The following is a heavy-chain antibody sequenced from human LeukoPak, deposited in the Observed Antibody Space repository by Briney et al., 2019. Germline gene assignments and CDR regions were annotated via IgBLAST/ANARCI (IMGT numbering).Heavy chain of an antibody. CDR3: ATGNYSSGWYPLDY. D-gene: IGHD6-19*01. Sequence: ASVKVSCKASGYTFTGYYMHWVRQAPGQGLEWMGLINPNSGGTNYAQKFQGRVTMTRDTSISTAYMELSRLRSDDTAVYYCATGNYSSGWYPLDYWGQGTLVTVSS. J-gene: IGHJ4*02. CDR2: INPNSGGT. CDR1: GYTFTGYY. V-gene: IGHV1-2*02.